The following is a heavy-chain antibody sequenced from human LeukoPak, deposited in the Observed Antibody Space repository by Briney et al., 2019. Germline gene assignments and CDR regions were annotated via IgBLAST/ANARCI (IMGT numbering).Heavy chain of an antibody. CDR1: GFNFRDHW. J-gene: IGHJ6*02. CDR3: ARGGGLDV. D-gene: IGHD3-16*01. Sequence: GGSLRLSCAASGFNFRDHWMDWARQAPGKGLEWVASINHNGNVNYYVDSVKGRFTIPRDNAKNSLYLQMSNLRAEDTAVYFCARGGGLDVWGQGATVTVSS. CDR2: INHNGNVN. V-gene: IGHV3-7*03.